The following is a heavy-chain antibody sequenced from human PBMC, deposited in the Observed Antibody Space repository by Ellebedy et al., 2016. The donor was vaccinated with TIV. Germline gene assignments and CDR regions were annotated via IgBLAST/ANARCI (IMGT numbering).Heavy chain of an antibody. CDR1: GGSTGSGGYY. Sequence: MPSETLSLTCTVSGGSTGSGGYYWSWIRQHPEKGLEWIGYMRNGGSTNYNPSLKSRVSISADISADTPRNQFSLKVGSVTAADTAVYYCARGVDSGSGSYSLDYWGQGTPVTVSS. J-gene: IGHJ4*02. D-gene: IGHD3-10*01. CDR2: MRNGGST. V-gene: IGHV4-31*03. CDR3: ARGVDSGSGSYSLDY.